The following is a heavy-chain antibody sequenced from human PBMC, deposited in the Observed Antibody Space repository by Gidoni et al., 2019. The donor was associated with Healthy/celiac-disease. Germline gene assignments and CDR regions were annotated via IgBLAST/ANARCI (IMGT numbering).Heavy chain of an antibody. CDR1: GYTFTSYA. V-gene: IGHV1-3*01. D-gene: IGHD3-22*01. J-gene: IGHJ3*02. Sequence: QVQLVQSGAEVKKPGASVKVSCKASGYTFTSYAMHWVRQAPGQRLEWMGWINAGNGNTKYSQKFQGRVTITRDTSASTAYMELSSLRSEDTAVYYCARDRKANYYDTLDDAFDIWGQGTMVTVSS. CDR3: ARDRKANYYDTLDDAFDI. CDR2: INAGNGNT.